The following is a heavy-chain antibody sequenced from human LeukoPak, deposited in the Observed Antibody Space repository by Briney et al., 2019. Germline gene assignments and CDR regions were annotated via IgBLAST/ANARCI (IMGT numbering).Heavy chain of an antibody. CDR2: INPNSGGT. CDR1: GYTFTGYY. J-gene: IGHJ4*02. CDR3: ARVAELYSSSWYVDY. V-gene: IGHV1-2*02. Sequence: ASAKVSCKASGYTFTGYYMHWVRQAPGQGLEWMGWINPNSGGTNYAQKFQGRVTMTRDTSISTAYMELSRLRSDDTAVYYCARVAELYSSSWYVDYWGQGTLVTVSS. D-gene: IGHD6-13*01.